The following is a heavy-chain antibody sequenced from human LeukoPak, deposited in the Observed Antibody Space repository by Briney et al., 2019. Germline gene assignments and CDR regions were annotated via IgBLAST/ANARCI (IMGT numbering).Heavy chain of an antibody. Sequence: SETLSLTCAVYGGSFSVYYWTWIRQPPGKGLEWIGEINHSGSTNYNPSLKSRVTISVDTSKNQFSLRLSSVTAADTAVYYCARVTYDSSGFLFDSWGQGALVTVSS. J-gene: IGHJ4*02. D-gene: IGHD3-22*01. CDR2: INHSGST. CDR3: ARVTYDSSGFLFDS. V-gene: IGHV4-34*01. CDR1: GGSFSVYY.